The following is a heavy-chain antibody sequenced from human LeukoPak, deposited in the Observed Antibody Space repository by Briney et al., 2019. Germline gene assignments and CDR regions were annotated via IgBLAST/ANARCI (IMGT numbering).Heavy chain of an antibody. V-gene: IGHV3-23*01. Sequence: GGSLRLSCAASGFTFSSYAMSWVRQAPGKGLEWVSGISDDSGSTYYADSVRGRFTISRDNSKNTLYLQMNSLRVEDTAIYYCAKDQYSSGWYFDYWGQGTLVTVSS. D-gene: IGHD6-19*01. CDR1: GFTFSSYA. J-gene: IGHJ4*02. CDR2: ISDDSGST. CDR3: AKDQYSSGWYFDY.